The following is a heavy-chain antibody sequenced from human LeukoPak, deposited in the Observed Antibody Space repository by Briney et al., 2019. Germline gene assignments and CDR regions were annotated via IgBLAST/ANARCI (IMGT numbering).Heavy chain of an antibody. CDR1: GFKFGTYA. V-gene: IGHV3-23*01. CDR3: AKNRRVEATPVDY. D-gene: IGHD2-15*01. Sequence: PGASLRLSCEASGFKFGTYAMTWVRQAPGNGLEWVSTLSGTGGSTYYADSVKGRFTISRDNSENTLFLQMNSLKAEDTAIYYCAKNRRVEATPVDYWGQGTLVTVSS. CDR2: LSGTGGST. J-gene: IGHJ4*02.